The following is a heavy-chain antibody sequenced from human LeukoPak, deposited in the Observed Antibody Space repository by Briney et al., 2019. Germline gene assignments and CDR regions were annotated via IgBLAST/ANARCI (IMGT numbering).Heavy chain of an antibody. CDR1: GYTFTGYY. V-gene: IGHV1-2*02. Sequence: GASVKVSCKASGYTFTGYYMHWVRQAPGQGLEWMGWINPNNGGTNYAQKFQGRVTMTRDTSINTAYMEVIRLRSDDTAVYYCASTGQQLVDGDWFDPWGRGTLVTVSS. J-gene: IGHJ5*02. D-gene: IGHD6-13*01. CDR2: INPNNGGT. CDR3: ASTGQQLVDGDWFDP.